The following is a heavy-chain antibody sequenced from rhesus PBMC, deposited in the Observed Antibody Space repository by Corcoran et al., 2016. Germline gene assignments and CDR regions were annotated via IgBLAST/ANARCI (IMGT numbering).Heavy chain of an antibody. CDR2: IDPEDGET. J-gene: IGHJ4*01. V-gene: IGHV1-111*02. CDR3: ATRGGWTYFDY. D-gene: IGHD6-37*01. Sequence: EVQLVQSGAEMKKPGASVKISCKASGYTFTAYYLHWVRQAPGKGLEWMGRIDPEDGETIHAQKCQDRVTITADTSTDTAYMELSSLGSEDTAVYYCATRGGWTYFDYWGQGVLVTVSS. CDR1: GYTFTAYY.